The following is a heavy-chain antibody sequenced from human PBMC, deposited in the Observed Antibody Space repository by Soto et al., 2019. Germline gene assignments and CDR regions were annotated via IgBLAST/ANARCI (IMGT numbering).Heavy chain of an antibody. J-gene: IGHJ4*02. Sequence: QITLKESGPTLVRPTQTLTLTCTFSGFSLTTSGVGVGWIRQPPGKALEWLAVIYWDDDKRYSSSLKSRLTTTKDNSKDHVVLTMPSMHPVDTATYYCAPLPYHGLESYSFDYWGQGTLVTVSS. CDR3: APLPYHGLESYSFDY. CDR1: GFSLTTSGVG. CDR2: IYWDDDK. D-gene: IGHD3-10*01. V-gene: IGHV2-5*02.